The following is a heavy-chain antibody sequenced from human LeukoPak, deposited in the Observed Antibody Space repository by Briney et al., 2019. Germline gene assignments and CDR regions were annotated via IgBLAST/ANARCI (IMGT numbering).Heavy chain of an antibody. CDR1: GGTFSSYA. CDR3: GRGGSSWLYFFEY. Sequence: PVKVSCKASGGTFSSYAISWVRQAPGQGLEWMGGIIPIFGTANYAQKFQGRVTITTDESTSTAYMELSSLRAEDTALYYCGRGGSSWLYFFEYWGQGTPVTVSS. J-gene: IGHJ4*02. V-gene: IGHV1-69*05. D-gene: IGHD6-13*01. CDR2: IIPIFGTA.